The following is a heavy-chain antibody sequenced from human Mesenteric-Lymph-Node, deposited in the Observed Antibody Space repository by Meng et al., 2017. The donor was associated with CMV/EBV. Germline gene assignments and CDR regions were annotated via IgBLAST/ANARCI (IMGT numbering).Heavy chain of an antibody. Sequence: GESLKISCAASGFTFSSYAMSWVRQAPGKGLEWVSLIYSGGSNTYYADSVKGRFTISRDNAKNTLYLQMNSLRAEDTAVYYCARDRHSKYYYGMDVWGQGTTVTVSS. J-gene: IGHJ6*02. CDR3: ARDRHSKYYYGMDV. V-gene: IGHV3-23*03. CDR2: IYSGGSNT. D-gene: IGHD6-6*01. CDR1: GFTFSSYA.